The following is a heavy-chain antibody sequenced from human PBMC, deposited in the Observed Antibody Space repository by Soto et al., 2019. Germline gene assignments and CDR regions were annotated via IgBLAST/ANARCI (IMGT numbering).Heavy chain of an antibody. CDR1: GFTFSSYA. CDR3: ASRYSSGWYPYYYYGMDV. Sequence: EVQLVESGGGLVQPGGSLRLSCAASGFTFSSYAMNWVRQAPGKGLEWVSYISSSGSTIYYADSVKGRFTISRDNAKNSLYLQMNSLRAEDTAVYYCASRYSSGWYPYYYYGMDVWGQGTTVTVSS. J-gene: IGHJ6*02. D-gene: IGHD6-19*01. V-gene: IGHV3-48*03. CDR2: ISSSGSTI.